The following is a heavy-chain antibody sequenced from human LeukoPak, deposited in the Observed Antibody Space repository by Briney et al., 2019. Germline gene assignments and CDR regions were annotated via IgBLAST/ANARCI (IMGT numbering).Heavy chain of an antibody. D-gene: IGHD5-12*01. CDR2: IYHSGST. V-gene: IGHV4-38-2*02. CDR1: GYSISSGYY. CDR3: ARRASRGRGYGLDY. Sequence: PSETLSLTCTVSGYSISSGYYWGWIRQPPGKGLEWIGSIYHSGSTYYNPSLKSRVTISVDTSKNQFSLKLSSVTAADTAVYYCARRASRGRGYGLDYWGQGTLVTVSS. J-gene: IGHJ4*02.